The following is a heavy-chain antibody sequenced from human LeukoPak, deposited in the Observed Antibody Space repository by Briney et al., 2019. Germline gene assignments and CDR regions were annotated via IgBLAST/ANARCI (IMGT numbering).Heavy chain of an antibody. CDR1: GYTFIGYY. CDR3: ARDLTMGSSWYAHFDY. V-gene: IGHV1-2*02. J-gene: IGHJ4*02. D-gene: IGHD6-13*01. CDR2: INPNSGGT. Sequence: ASVKASCKASGYTFIGYYIHWVRQAPGQGLEWMGWINPNSGGTHYAQRFQGRVTMTRDTSISTAYMELSRLKSDDAAVYYCARDLTMGSSWYAHFDYWGQGTLVTVSS.